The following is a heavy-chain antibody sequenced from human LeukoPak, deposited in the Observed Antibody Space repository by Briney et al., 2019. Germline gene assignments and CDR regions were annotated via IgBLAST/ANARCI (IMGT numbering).Heavy chain of an antibody. D-gene: IGHD6-6*01. V-gene: IGHV3-74*01. Sequence: GGSLRLSCTASGFSFSGHWMHWARQLPGKGLVWVSRISPTGSTTSYADSVKGRFTVSRDNAKNTLYLQVNNLGAEDTAVYYCARGPNSNWSGLDFWGQGTLLTASS. CDR3: ARGPNSNWSGLDF. CDR2: ISPTGSTT. J-gene: IGHJ4*02. CDR1: GFSFSGHW.